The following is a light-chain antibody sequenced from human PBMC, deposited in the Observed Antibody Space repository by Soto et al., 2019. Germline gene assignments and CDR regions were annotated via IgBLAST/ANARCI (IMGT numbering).Light chain of an antibody. V-gene: IGKV3-20*01. CDR3: QQYGSSPLT. CDR1: QSVSSSY. CDR2: GAS. J-gene: IGKJ4*01. Sequence: EIVLTQSPGTLSLSPGERATLSCRASQSVSSSYLAWYQQKPGQAPRLLIYGASSRATGIPDWFSGSGCGTDFTLTSSILEPEDLAVYYCQQYGSSPLTFGGGTKVEIK.